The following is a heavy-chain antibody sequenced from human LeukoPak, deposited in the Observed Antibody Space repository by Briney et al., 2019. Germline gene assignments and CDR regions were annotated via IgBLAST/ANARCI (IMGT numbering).Heavy chain of an antibody. CDR2: ISGSGGST. D-gene: IGHD5-24*01. J-gene: IGHJ4*02. V-gene: IGHV3-23*01. CDR3: AKDSGWLQLMGYFDY. CDR1: GFTFSSYA. Sequence: GGSLRLSCAASGFTFSSYAMSWVRQAPGKGLEWVPAISGSGGSTYYADSVKGRFTISRDNSKNTLYLQMNSLRAEDTAVYYCAKDSGWLQLMGYFDYWGQGTLVTVSS.